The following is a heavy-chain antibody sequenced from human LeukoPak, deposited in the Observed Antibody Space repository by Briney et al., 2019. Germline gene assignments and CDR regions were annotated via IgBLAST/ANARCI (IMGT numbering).Heavy chain of an antibody. D-gene: IGHD2-15*01. CDR2: ISNTGRDT. V-gene: IGHV3-23*01. CDR3: AKGGYTTWFAP. CDR1: GFTFSSYS. J-gene: IGHJ5*02. Sequence: GGSLRLSCVASGFTFSSYSMSWVRQAPGEGLEWLSGISNTGRDTDYADSVKGRFTISRDNSKNTVFLQMNSLRAEDTAIYYCAKGGYTTWFAPWGQGTLVTVSS.